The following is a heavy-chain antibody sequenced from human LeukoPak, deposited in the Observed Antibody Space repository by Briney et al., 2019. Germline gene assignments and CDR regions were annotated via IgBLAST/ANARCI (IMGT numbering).Heavy chain of an antibody. CDR3: AKGAGGFSYYNWFDP. D-gene: IGHD5-18*01. CDR1: GGSISSSPYY. J-gene: IGHJ5*02. Sequence: PSETLSLTCTVSGGSISSSPYYWGWIRQPPGKGLEWIGSVYYSGTTHYNPSLESRVTISVDTAKNQFSLKLASVTAADTAIYYCAKGAGGFSYYNWFDPWGQGTLVTVSS. CDR2: VYYSGTT. V-gene: IGHV4-39*07.